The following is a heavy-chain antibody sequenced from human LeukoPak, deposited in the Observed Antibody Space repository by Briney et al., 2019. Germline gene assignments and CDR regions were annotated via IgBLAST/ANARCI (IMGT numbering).Heavy chain of an antibody. V-gene: IGHV3-7*01. D-gene: IGHD3-10*01. CDR1: EFTFSSYW. J-gene: IGHJ6*03. CDR3: ARSSITMVRGVIKSTTSWYHYYNMDV. CDR2: IKQDGREK. Sequence: GGSLRLSCVASEFTFSSYWMRWVRQAPGKGLEWVANIKQDGREKNYVDSVKGRFTIARDNAKNSLYLQMNSLRAEDTAVYYCARSSITMVRGVIKSTTSWYHYYNMDVWGKGTTVTVSS.